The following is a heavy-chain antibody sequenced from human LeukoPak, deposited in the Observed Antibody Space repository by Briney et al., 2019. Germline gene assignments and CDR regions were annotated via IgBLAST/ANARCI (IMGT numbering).Heavy chain of an antibody. CDR2: IYHSGST. Sequence: SETLSLTCTVSGYSISSGYYWGWIRQPPGKGLEWIGSIYHSGSTYYNPSLKSRVTISVDTSKNQFCRKLSSVTAAATAVYYCARNPLGHCSSASCLRYWYFDLWGRGTGVTVSS. V-gene: IGHV4-38-2*02. J-gene: IGHJ2*01. D-gene: IGHD2-2*01. CDR3: ARNPLGHCSSASCLRYWYFDL. CDR1: GYSISSGYY.